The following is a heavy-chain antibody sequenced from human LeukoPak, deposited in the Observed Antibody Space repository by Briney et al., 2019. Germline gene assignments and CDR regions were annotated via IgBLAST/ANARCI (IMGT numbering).Heavy chain of an antibody. CDR2: IYYSGST. V-gene: IGHV4-59*08. J-gene: IGHJ5*02. CDR3: ARLGDYDFWSGYPNWFDP. CDR1: GGSISSYY. D-gene: IGHD3-3*01. Sequence: PSETLSLTCTVSGGSISSYYWSWIRQPPGKGREWTGYIYYSGSTNYNPSLKSRVTISVDTSKNQFSLKLSSVTAADTAVYYCARLGDYDFWSGYPNWFDPWGQGTLVTVSS.